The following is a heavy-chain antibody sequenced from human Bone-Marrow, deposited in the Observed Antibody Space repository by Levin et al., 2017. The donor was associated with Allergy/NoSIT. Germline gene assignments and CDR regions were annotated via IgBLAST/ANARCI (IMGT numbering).Heavy chain of an antibody. V-gene: IGHV3-21*01. CDR1: GFTFSSYS. Sequence: SGGSLRLSCAASGFTFSSYSMNWVRQAPGKGLEWVSSISSSSSYIYYADSVKGRFTISRDNAKNSLYLQMNSLRAEDTAVYYCARELNVLRYFDWPRALRYYGMDVWGQGTTVTVSS. CDR2: ISSSSSYI. CDR3: ARELNVLRYFDWPRALRYYGMDV. D-gene: IGHD3-9*01. J-gene: IGHJ6*02.